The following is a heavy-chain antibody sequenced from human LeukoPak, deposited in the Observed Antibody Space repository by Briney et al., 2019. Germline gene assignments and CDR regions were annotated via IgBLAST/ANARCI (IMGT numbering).Heavy chain of an antibody. J-gene: IGHJ6*03. D-gene: IGHD3-22*01. V-gene: IGHV3-11*01. CDR1: GFTFSDYY. CDR2: ISSSGSTT. Sequence: GGSLRLSCAASGFTFSDYYMSWIRQAPGKGLEWVSYISSSGSTTYYADSVKGRFTISRDNSKNTLYLQMSSLRAEDTAVYYCAKGDHYYDTSGDYYMDVWGKGTTVTVSS. CDR3: AKGDHYYDTSGDYYMDV.